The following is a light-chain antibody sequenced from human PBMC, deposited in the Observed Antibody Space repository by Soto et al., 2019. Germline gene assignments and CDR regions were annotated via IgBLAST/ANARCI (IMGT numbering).Light chain of an antibody. V-gene: IGLV2-23*02. CDR1: SSDFGSYNL. J-gene: IGLJ1*01. CDR3: CSYAGSSIFYV. Sequence: QSVLTQPASVSGSPGQSITISCTGTSSDFGSYNLVSWYQQHPGKAPKLMIYEVSKRPSGVSNRFSGSKSGNTASLTISGLQAEDEADYYCCSYAGSSIFYVFGTGTKVTVL. CDR2: EVS.